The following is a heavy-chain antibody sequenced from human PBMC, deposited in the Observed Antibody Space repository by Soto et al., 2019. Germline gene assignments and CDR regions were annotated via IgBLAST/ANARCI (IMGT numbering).Heavy chain of an antibody. Sequence: EVQLVESGGGLIQPGGSLRLSCAVSGFTVSNNYMSWVRQAPGKGLEGVSVIYSGGYTAYGDSVKGRFTISKDNSKNTLLLKMKPLGADVPALYSCVTTPGGGGYWGQGTLVTVSS. J-gene: IGHJ4*02. CDR2: IYSGGYT. CDR3: VTTPGGGGY. V-gene: IGHV3-53*01. CDR1: GFTVSNNY. D-gene: IGHD3-10*01.